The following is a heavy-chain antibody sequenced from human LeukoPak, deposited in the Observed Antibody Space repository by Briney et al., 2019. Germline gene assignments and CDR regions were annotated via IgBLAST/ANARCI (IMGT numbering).Heavy chain of an antibody. Sequence: ASVKVSCKASGGAFSSYAISWVRQAPGQGLEWVGRIIPIFGTANYAQKFQGRVTITTDESTSTAYMELSSLGSEDTAVYYCARDPGVGYYTAKYFQHWGQGTLVTVSS. CDR1: GGAFSSYA. CDR3: ARDPGVGYYTAKYFQH. D-gene: IGHD3-22*01. V-gene: IGHV1-69*05. J-gene: IGHJ1*01. CDR2: IIPIFGTA.